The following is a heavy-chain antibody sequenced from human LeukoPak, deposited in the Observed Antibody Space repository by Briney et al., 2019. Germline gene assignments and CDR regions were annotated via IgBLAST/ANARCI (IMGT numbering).Heavy chain of an antibody. CDR2: IIPSSGGT. Sequence: ASVRVSCKASGYTFTDYSLHWVRQAPGQGLEWMGWIIPSSGGTNYAQQFQGRVTMTWDTSISTAYMELGRLRPDDTAVYYCARDAALGNNNWFDPWGQGTLVTVSS. J-gene: IGHJ5*02. D-gene: IGHD2/OR15-2a*01. V-gene: IGHV1-2*02. CDR3: ARDAALGNNNWFDP. CDR1: GYTFTDYS.